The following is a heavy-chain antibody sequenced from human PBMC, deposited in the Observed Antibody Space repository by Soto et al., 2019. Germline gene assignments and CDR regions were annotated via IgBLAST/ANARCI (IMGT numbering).Heavy chain of an antibody. CDR3: AKFRGPSYSYYYMDV. J-gene: IGHJ6*03. V-gene: IGHV3-23*01. CDR1: GFTFSSYA. D-gene: IGHD3-16*01. Sequence: GGSLRLSCAASGFTFSSYAMSWVRQAPGKGLEWVSFISGSGRTTYYADSVKGRFTVSRDNSKNTMYLQMNSLRAEDTALYYCAKFRGPSYSYYYMDVWGKGTTVTVSS. CDR2: ISGSGRTT.